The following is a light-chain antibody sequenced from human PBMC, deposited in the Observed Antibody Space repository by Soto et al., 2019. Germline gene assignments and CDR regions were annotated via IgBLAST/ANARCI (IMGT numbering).Light chain of an antibody. CDR2: DVN. V-gene: IGLV2-14*01. CDR3: SSYRGSSTFV. J-gene: IGLJ1*01. Sequence: QSALTQPASVSGSPGQSITISCTGTSSDVGGYNYVSWYQQLPGKAPKLMIYDVNNRPSGVSNRFSGSKSGNTASLTISGLHAEDEADYYCSSYRGSSTFVFGTGTKVTVL. CDR1: SSDVGGYNY.